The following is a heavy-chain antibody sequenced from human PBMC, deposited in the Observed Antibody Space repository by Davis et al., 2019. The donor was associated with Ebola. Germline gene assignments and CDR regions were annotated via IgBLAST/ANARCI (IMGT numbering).Heavy chain of an antibody. CDR1: GYTFTSYA. CDR2: INAGNGNT. Sequence: AASVKVSCKASGYTFTSYAMHWVRQAPGQRLEWMGWINAGNGNTKYSQKFQGRVTITRDTSASTAYMELISLRSEDTAIYYCATENEMSTTGDAFDIWGQGTLLTVS. V-gene: IGHV1-3*01. CDR3: ATENEMSTTGDAFDI. J-gene: IGHJ3*02. D-gene: IGHD5-24*01.